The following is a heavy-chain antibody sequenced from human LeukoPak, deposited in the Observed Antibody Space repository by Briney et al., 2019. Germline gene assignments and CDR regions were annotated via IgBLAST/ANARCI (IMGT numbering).Heavy chain of an antibody. CDR3: ARAYGSGTSYHPDY. CDR2: INPNSGDT. Sequence: ASVKVSCKASGYSFNAYYMHWVRQAPGQRLEYMGWINPNSGDTNSSQKFQDRVTLTRDTSITTAYMELSSLTSDDTAVYYCARAYGSGTSYHPDYWGQGTLVTVSS. V-gene: IGHV1-2*02. CDR1: GYSFNAYY. D-gene: IGHD3-10*01. J-gene: IGHJ4*02.